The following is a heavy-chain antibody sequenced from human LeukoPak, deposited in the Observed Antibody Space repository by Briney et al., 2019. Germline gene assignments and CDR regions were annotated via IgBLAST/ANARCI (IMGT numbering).Heavy chain of an antibody. D-gene: IGHD2-21*01. CDR2: IKQDGSEK. V-gene: IGHV3-7*01. CDR3: ARSGCGYFDY. Sequence: GGSLRLSCAASGITLSVYWMSWVRQAPGKGLEWVANIKQDGSEKYYRDSVQGRFTISRDNAKNSLYLQMNSLRAEDTAVYYCARSGCGYFDYWGQGSLVTVSS. J-gene: IGHJ4*02. CDR1: GITLSVYW.